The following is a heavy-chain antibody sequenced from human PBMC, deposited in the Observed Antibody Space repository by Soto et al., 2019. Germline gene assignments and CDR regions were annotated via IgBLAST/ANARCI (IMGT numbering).Heavy chain of an antibody. V-gene: IGHV4-59*01. J-gene: IGHJ4*02. CDR3: ARRYGTTFDY. CDR1: GGSISSYY. Sequence: SETLSLTCTVSGGSISSYYWSWIRQPPGKGLEWVGYIYYSGSTNYNPSLKSRVTISVDTSKNQFSLKLSSVTAADTAVYYCARRYGTTFDYWGQGTLVTVSS. D-gene: IGHD1-7*01. CDR2: IYYSGST.